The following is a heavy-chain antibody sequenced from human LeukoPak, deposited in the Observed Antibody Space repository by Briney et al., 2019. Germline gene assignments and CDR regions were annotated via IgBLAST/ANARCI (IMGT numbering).Heavy chain of an antibody. CDR1: RFTVSNNY. J-gene: IGHJ6*03. V-gene: IGHV3-73*01. D-gene: IGHD3-9*01. CDR2: IRSKANSYAT. Sequence: PGGSLRLSCAASRFTVSNNYMSWVRQASGKGLEWVGRIRSKANSYATVYAASVKGRFTISRDDSKNTAYLQMNSLKTEDTAVYYCTRTSDILTGYTPREAYYYYYHMDVWGKGTTVTISS. CDR3: TRTSDILTGYTPREAYYYYYHMDV.